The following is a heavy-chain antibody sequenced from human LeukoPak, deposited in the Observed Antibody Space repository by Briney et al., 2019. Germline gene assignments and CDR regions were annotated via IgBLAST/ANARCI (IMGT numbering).Heavy chain of an antibody. J-gene: IGHJ6*02. CDR3: AKNLYCGGGSCYPSALGMDV. D-gene: IGHD2-15*01. CDR2: ISGSGNRT. Sequence: GGSLRLSCAASGFTFSSYAMSWVRQAPGKGPEWVSSISGSGNRTYYEDSVKGRFTISRDNSKNTLFLQMNSLRAEDTAVYYCAKNLYCGGGSCYPSALGMDVWGQGTTVTVSS. V-gene: IGHV3-23*01. CDR1: GFTFSSYA.